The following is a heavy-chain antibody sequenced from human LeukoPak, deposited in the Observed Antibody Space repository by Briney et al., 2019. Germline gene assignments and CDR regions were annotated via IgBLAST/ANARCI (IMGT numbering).Heavy chain of an antibody. D-gene: IGHD5-18*01. CDR3: AREDRFGYNYAYGLDV. J-gene: IGHJ6*02. V-gene: IGHV3-74*01. Sequence: GGSLRLSCAASGFSFSRYWMHWVRQVPGKGLVWVSRIDRDGTSTTYADSVKGRFTIFRDNAKNTVYLQMKSLRVEDTAVYYCAREDRFGYNYAYGLDVWGQGTTVTVSS. CDR1: GFSFSRYW. CDR2: IDRDGTST.